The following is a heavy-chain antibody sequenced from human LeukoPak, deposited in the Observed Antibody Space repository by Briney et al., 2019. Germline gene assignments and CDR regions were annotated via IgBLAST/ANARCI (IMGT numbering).Heavy chain of an antibody. CDR2: IDPSDSYT. Sequence: GESLKISCKGSGYSFTNYWITWVRQMPGKGLEWMGRIDPSDSYTSHSQAFQGHVPISADKPIITAYLQWRSLKAADTAMYYCARHPVRGEGYKLDYWGQGTLVSVAS. D-gene: IGHD5-24*01. CDR1: GYSFTNYW. V-gene: IGHV5-10-1*01. CDR3: ARHPVRGEGYKLDY. J-gene: IGHJ4*02.